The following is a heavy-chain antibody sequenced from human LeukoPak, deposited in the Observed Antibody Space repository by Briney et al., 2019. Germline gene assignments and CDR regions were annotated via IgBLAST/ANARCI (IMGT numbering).Heavy chain of an antibody. Sequence: GGSLRLSCAASGFTFNSYWMHWVREAPGKALVWVSRIDEDGKTIDYADSAKGRFTISRDNAKDTLYLQMSSLRDEDTAVYYCVSDLCGGDDQWGRGTLVTVSS. CDR3: VSDLCGGDDQ. V-gene: IGHV3-74*01. CDR1: GFTFNSYW. D-gene: IGHD2-21*01. CDR2: IDEDGKTI. J-gene: IGHJ5*02.